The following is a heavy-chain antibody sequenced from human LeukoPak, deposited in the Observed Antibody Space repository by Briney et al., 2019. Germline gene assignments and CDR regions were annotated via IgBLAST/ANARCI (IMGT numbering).Heavy chain of an antibody. CDR2: INPNSGGT. Sequence: ASVKVSCKASGYTFTGYYMHWVRQAPGQGLEWMGWINPNSGGTNYAQKFQGRVTMTRDTSNSTAYMELSRLRSDDTAVYYCARVPRRGGSNWFDPWGQGTLVTVSS. CDR3: ARVPRRGGSNWFDP. D-gene: IGHD2-15*01. J-gene: IGHJ5*02. V-gene: IGHV1-2*02. CDR1: GYTFTGYY.